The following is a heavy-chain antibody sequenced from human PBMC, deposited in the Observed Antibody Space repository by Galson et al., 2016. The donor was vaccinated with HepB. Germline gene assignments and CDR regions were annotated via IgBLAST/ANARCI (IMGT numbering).Heavy chain of an antibody. Sequence: SLRLSCAASGFNFGTYAMSWVRQAPGKGLQWLSAISGDGDHPFYPHPVTGRFTISRDNAKNMLYLQMNSLSAEDTAVYYCARVKTLRLLEWSFDSWGQGTLITVSS. V-gene: IGHV3-23*01. CDR2: ISGDGDHP. CDR3: ARVKTLRLLEWSFDS. D-gene: IGHD3-3*01. J-gene: IGHJ4*02. CDR1: GFNFGTYA.